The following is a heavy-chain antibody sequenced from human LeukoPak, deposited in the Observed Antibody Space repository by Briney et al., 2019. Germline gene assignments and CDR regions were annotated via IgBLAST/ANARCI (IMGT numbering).Heavy chain of an antibody. J-gene: IGHJ3*02. CDR3: AREIGSSWYGIPFDI. CDR2: IYTGGST. D-gene: IGHD6-13*01. CDR1: GDSISSYY. V-gene: IGHV4-4*07. Sequence: SDTLSLIYSVSGDSISSYYWRWIREPGGKGLEWIGRIYTGGSTNYNPSLKSRVTMSVDTSKNQFSLKLSSVTAADTAVYYCAREIGSSWYGIPFDIWGQGTMVTVSS.